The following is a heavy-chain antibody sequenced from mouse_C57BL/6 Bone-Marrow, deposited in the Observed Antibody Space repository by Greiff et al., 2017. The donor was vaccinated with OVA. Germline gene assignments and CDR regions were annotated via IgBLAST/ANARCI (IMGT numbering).Heavy chain of an antibody. V-gene: IGHV14-3*01. CDR1: GFNIQHTY. CDR3: ARDYGSTAWFAY. D-gene: IGHD1-1*01. Sequence: VQLQQSVAELVRPGASVKLSCTASGFNIQHTYMHWVKQRPEQGLEWIGRIDPANGNTKYAPKFQGKAPITADTSSNTAYLQLISLTSEDTAIYYCARDYGSTAWFAYWGQGTLVTVSA. J-gene: IGHJ3*01. CDR2: IDPANGNT.